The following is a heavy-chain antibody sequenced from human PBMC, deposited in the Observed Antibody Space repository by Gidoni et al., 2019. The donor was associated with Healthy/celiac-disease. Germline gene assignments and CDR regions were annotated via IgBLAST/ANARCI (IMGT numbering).Heavy chain of an antibody. Sequence: EVQLLESGGGLVQPGGSLRLSCAASGFTFSSDAMSWVRQAPGKGLEWVSAISGSGGSTYYADSVKGRFTISRDNSKNTLYLQMNSLRAEDTAVYYCAKVPAASSSSGDYWGQGTLVTVSS. V-gene: IGHV3-23*01. CDR3: AKVPAASSSSGDY. J-gene: IGHJ4*02. CDR2: ISGSGGST. CDR1: GFTFSSDA. D-gene: IGHD6-6*01.